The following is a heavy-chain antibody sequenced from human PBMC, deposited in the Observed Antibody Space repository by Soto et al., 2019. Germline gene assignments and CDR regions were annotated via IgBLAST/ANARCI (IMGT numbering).Heavy chain of an antibody. CDR3: AKTINTIFGVVRF. J-gene: IGHJ4*02. CDR2: ISSSSSTI. V-gene: IGHV3-48*01. Sequence: GGSLRLSCAASGFTFSSYSMNWVRQAPGKGLEWVSYISSSSSTIYYADSVKGRFTISRDNSKNTLYLQMNSLRAEDTAVYYCAKTINTIFGVVRFWGQGTLVTVSS. D-gene: IGHD3-3*01. CDR1: GFTFSSYS.